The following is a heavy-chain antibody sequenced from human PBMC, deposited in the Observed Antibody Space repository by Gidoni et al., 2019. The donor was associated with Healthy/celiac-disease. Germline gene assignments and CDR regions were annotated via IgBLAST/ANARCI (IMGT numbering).Heavy chain of an antibody. CDR1: GYLFTGYY. Sequence: HVQLLQSGAEVKKPGASVKVPCKASGYLFTGYYMHWVRQAPGQGLEWMGWINPNSGGTNYAQKFQGRVTMTRDTSISTAYMELSRLRSDDTAVYVCAREVGSSSSVWFDPWGQGTLVTVSS. CDR2: INPNSGGT. J-gene: IGHJ5*02. CDR3: AREVGSSSSVWFDP. V-gene: IGHV1-2*02. D-gene: IGHD6-6*01.